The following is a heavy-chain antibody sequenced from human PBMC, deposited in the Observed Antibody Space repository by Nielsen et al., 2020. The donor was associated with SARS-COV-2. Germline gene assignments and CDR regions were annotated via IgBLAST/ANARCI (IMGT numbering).Heavy chain of an antibody. D-gene: IGHD3-22*01. J-gene: IGHJ4*02. Sequence: ESLKISCSASGFTFRSYPMHWVRQAPGKGLEYVSAISANGKDTYYADSMKGRFTISRDNSRNTLYLQMSSLRTEDTAVYFCVKEDSAYYDYWGQGTLVTVSS. V-gene: IGHV3-64D*06. CDR1: GFTFRSYP. CDR3: VKEDSAYYDY. CDR2: ISANGKDT.